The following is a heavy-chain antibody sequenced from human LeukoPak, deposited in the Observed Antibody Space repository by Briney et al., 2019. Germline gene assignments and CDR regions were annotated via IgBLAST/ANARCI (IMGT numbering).Heavy chain of an antibody. Sequence: GGSLRLSCAASGFTFSSYAMSWVRQAPGQGLEWVSAISDGAGSTYYADSVKGRFTISRDNSKNTLYLQMNSLRVDDTAVYYCAKRIEYSSSSAYFDFWGQGTLVTVSS. J-gene: IGHJ4*02. CDR2: ISDGAGST. V-gene: IGHV3-23*01. CDR1: GFTFSSYA. CDR3: AKRIEYSSSSAYFDF. D-gene: IGHD6-6*01.